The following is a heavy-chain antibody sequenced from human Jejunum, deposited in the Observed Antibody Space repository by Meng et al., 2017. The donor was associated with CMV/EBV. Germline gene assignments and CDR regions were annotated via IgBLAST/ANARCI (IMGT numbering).Heavy chain of an antibody. V-gene: IGHV2-5*01. Sequence: TFSGFSLSTTGVGVGWIRQPPGKALEWLALLYWNDDKRYSPSLKSRLTITKDTSKNQVVLTMTNMDPLDTATYYCAHRLLWKYDYWGQGTLVTVSS. CDR3: AHRLLWKYDY. D-gene: IGHD2-2*01. J-gene: IGHJ4*02. CDR2: LYWNDDK. CDR1: GFSLSTTGVG.